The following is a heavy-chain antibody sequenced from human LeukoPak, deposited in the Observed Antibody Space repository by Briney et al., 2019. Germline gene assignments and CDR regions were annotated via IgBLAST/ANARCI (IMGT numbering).Heavy chain of an antibody. J-gene: IGHJ6*04. Sequence: SVKVSCKASGGTFSSYAISWVRQAPGQGLEWMGGIIPIFGTANYAQKFQGRVTITADKSTSTAYMELSSLKSEDTAVYYCASCSPGPYYYYGMDVWGKGTTVTVSS. CDR2: IIPIFGTA. D-gene: IGHD2-15*01. V-gene: IGHV1-69*06. CDR3: ASCSPGPYYYYGMDV. CDR1: GGTFSSYA.